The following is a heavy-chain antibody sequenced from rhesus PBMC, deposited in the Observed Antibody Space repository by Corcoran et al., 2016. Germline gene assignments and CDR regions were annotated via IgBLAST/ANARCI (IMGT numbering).Heavy chain of an antibody. J-gene: IGHJ4*01. CDR1: GGSIRSSY. CDR2: IYGSGSST. D-gene: IGHD2-39*02. Sequence: QLQLQESGPGPVKSSETLSVTCAVSGGSIRSSYRCCIGQAPGKGLEWIGYIYGSGSSTNYDPSLKTRVTLSVDTSKSQLSLKLSSVTTADTAVYYCARSSGGVLYFDYWGQGVLVTVSS. V-gene: IGHV4-169*01. CDR3: ARSSGGVLYFDY.